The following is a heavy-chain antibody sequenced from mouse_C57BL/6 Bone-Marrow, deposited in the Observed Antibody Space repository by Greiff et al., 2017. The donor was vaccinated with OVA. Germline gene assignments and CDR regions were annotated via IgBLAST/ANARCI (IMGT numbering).Heavy chain of an antibody. D-gene: IGHD1-1*01. V-gene: IGHV2-4*01. CDR3: EKTGFITTVVATLDWYIDV. J-gene: IGHJ1*03. CDR2: IWSGGST. CDR1: GFSLTSYG. Sequence: QVQLQQSGPGLVQPSQSLSITCTVSGFSLTSYGVHWVRQPPGKGLEWLGVIWSGGSTDYNAAFISRLSIRKDNSKSQVFFKMNSLQADDTAIYYCEKTGFITTVVATLDWYIDVWGTGTTVTVSS.